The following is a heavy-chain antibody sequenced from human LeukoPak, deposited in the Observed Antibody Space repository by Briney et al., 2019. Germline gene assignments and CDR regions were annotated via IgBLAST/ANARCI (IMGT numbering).Heavy chain of an antibody. V-gene: IGHV3-30-3*01. J-gene: IGHJ4*02. CDR3: ATRSPV. D-gene: IGHD2-15*01. CDR1: GFTFSSYA. Sequence: GGSLRLSCAASGFTFSSYAMHWVRQAPGKGLEWVAVISYDGSNKYYADSVKGRFTISRDNSKNTLYLQMNSLRAEDTAVYYCATRSPVWGQGTLVTVSS. CDR2: ISYDGSNK.